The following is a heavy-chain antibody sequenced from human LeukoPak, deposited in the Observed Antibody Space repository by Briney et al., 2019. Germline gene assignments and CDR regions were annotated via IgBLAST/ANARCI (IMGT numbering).Heavy chain of an antibody. CDR2: INPSGDST. CDR1: GYTFTSYY. CDR3: ARAYRSAGIIAAAGIFVY. J-gene: IGHJ4*02. D-gene: IGHD6-13*01. V-gene: IGHV1-46*01. Sequence: GASVKVSCKASGYTFTSYYMHWVRQAPGQGLEWMGIINPSGDSTSYAQKFQGRVTMTRDMSTSTVYMELSSLRSEDTAVYYCARAYRSAGIIAAAGIFVYWGQGTLVTVSS.